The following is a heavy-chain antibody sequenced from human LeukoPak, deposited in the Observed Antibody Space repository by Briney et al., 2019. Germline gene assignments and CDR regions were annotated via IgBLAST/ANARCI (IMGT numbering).Heavy chain of an antibody. D-gene: IGHD3-9*01. CDR2: ISGSGSPT. CDR1: GFTFSSYS. CDR3: ARDRDWAFDY. Sequence: PGGSLRLSCAASGFTFSSYSMNWVRQAPGKELEFISYISGSGSPTSYADSVKGRFIISRDNAKNLLFLQLNSLRVEDTAVYHCARDRDWAFDYWGQGTLVTVSS. V-gene: IGHV3-48*01. J-gene: IGHJ4*02.